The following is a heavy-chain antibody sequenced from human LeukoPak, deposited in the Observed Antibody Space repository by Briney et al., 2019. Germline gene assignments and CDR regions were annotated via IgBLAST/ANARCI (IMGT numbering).Heavy chain of an antibody. CDR3: ARDGTAAGLYFDL. CDR1: GFTSTEYW. CDR2: IRQDGGEK. V-gene: IGHV3-7*01. Sequence: VGSLRLSCAVFGFTSTEYWLNSGRQEPGKGRAWVASIRQDGGEKSYVDSVKGRFTISRDNTKNSLYLQINSLRAEDTAVYYCARDGTAAGLYFDLWGQGTLVTVSS. J-gene: IGHJ4*01. D-gene: IGHD6-13*01.